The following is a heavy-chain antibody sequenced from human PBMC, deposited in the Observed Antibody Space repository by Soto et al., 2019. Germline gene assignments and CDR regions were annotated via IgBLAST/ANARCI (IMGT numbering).Heavy chain of an antibody. CDR3: AKEAAAGRGGYFDY. CDR2: ISYDGSNK. Sequence: QVQLVESGGGVVQPGRSLRLSCAASGFTFRRYGMHWVRQAPGKGLEWVAVISYDGSNKYYADSVKGRFTISRDNSKNTLYLQMNSLRAEDTAVYYCAKEAAAGRGGYFDYWGQGTLVTVSS. J-gene: IGHJ4*02. D-gene: IGHD6-13*01. V-gene: IGHV3-30*18. CDR1: GFTFRRYG.